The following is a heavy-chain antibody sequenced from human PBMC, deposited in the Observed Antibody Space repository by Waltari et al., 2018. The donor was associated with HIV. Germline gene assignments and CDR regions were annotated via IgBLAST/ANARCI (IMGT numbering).Heavy chain of an antibody. CDR2: SNPTRGVT. V-gene: IGHV1-2*06. Sequence: QVQLVQSGAEVKKPGASVKVSCKASGYTFTGYYMHWVRQAPGQGLEWMGRSNPTRGVTNYAQKFQGRVTMTRDTSISTAYMELSRLRSDDTAVYYCVRDNSITMIVAPPGYWGQGTLVTVSS. CDR3: VRDNSITMIVAPPGY. CDR1: GYTFTGYY. J-gene: IGHJ4*02. D-gene: IGHD3-22*01.